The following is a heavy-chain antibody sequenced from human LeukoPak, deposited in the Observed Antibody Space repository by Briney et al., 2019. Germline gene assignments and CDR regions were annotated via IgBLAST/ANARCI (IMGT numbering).Heavy chain of an antibody. D-gene: IGHD1-26*01. CDR1: ATSLSITW. Sequence: GRSLTPSCVLYATSLSITWMSWVRQTPGRGMGWVGCIKSTAEGGTVEYAAPVKGRFTVSRDDSKSTLYLQMNSLKIEDTAVYYCSTYSGSPHYYFGHWGQGTLVTVSS. CDR3: STYSGSPHYYFGH. J-gene: IGHJ4*02. V-gene: IGHV3-15*01. CDR2: IKSTAEGGTV.